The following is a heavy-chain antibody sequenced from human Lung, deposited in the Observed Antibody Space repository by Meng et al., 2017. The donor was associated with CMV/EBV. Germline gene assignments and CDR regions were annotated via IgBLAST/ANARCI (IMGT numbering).Heavy chain of an antibody. CDR1: GYTFTSYG. Sequence: ASVXVSXXASGYTFTSYGISWVRQAPGQGLEWMGWISDYNGNTNSAQKLEGRVTMTTDTSTSTAYMELRSLSSNDTAVYYCARNRYCSSTSCYFDYWGQGXLVTVSS. J-gene: IGHJ4*02. D-gene: IGHD2-2*01. V-gene: IGHV1-18*01. CDR3: ARNRYCSSTSCYFDY. CDR2: ISDYNGNT.